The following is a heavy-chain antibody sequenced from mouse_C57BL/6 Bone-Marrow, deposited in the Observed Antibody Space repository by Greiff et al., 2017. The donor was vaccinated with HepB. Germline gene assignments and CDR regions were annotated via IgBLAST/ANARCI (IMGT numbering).Heavy chain of an antibody. CDR3: ARRIDYYGSSYEAMDY. J-gene: IGHJ4*01. V-gene: IGHV1-53*01. CDR1: GYTFTSYW. D-gene: IGHD1-1*01. Sequence: QVQLQQPGTELVKPGASVKLSCKASGYTFTSYWMHWVKQRPGQGLEWIGNINPSNGGTNYNEKFKSKATLTVDTSSSTAYMQLSSLTSEDSAVYYCARRIDYYGSSYEAMDYWGQGTTVTVSS. CDR2: INPSNGGT.